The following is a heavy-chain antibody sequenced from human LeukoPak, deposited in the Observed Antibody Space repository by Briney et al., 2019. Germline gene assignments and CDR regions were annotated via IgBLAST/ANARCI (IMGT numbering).Heavy chain of an antibody. CDR1: GGSISSSSYY. Sequence: SETLSLTCTVSGGSISSSSYYWGWIRQPPGKGLEWIGSIYYSGSTYYNPSLKSRVTISVDTSKNQFSLKLSSVTAADTAVYYCARQETPESYYDYVWGSYRGHAFDIWGQGTMVTVSS. V-gene: IGHV4-39*01. CDR2: IYYSGST. CDR3: ARQETPESYYDYVWGSYRGHAFDI. D-gene: IGHD3-16*02. J-gene: IGHJ3*02.